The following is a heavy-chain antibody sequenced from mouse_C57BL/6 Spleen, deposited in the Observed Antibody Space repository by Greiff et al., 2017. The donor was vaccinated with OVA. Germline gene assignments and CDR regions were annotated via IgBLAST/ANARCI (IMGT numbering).Heavy chain of an antibody. CDR1: GYTFTDYY. CDR3: ASSDYYGSSYGAWFAY. D-gene: IGHD1-1*01. CDR2: IYPGSGNT. V-gene: IGHV1-76*01. Sequence: VQLQQSGAELVRPGASVKLSCKASGYTFTDYYINWVKQRPGQGLEWIARIYPGSGNTYYNEKFKGKATLTAEKSSSTAYMQLSSLTSEDSAVYFCASSDYYGSSYGAWFAYWGQGTLVTVSA. J-gene: IGHJ3*01.